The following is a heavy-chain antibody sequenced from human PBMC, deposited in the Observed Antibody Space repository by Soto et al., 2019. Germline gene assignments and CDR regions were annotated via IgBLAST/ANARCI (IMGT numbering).Heavy chain of an antibody. V-gene: IGHV4-34*01. J-gene: IGHJ4*02. CDR1: GGSVSGYY. Sequence: QVQLQQWGAGLLKPSETLSLTCAVYGGSVSGYYWSWIRQPPGKGLEWIGEINHSGSTNYNPSLKSRVTISIDTSKNQISLKLSSVTAADTAVYYCARTYYDILTGYYNYFDYWGQGTLVTVSS. D-gene: IGHD3-9*01. CDR2: INHSGST. CDR3: ARTYYDILTGYYNYFDY.